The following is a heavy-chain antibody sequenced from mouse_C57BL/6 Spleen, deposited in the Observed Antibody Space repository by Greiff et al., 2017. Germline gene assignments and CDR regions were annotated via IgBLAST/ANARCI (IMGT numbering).Heavy chain of an antibody. CDR1: GFTFSSYT. Sequence: EVMLVESGGGLVKPGGSLKLSCAASGFTFSSYTMSWVRQTPEKRLEWVATISGGGGNTYYPDSVKGRFTISRDNAKNTLYLQMSSLRSEDTALYYCARHRDVGDFDVWGTGTTVTVSS. CDR3: ARHRDVGDFDV. D-gene: IGHD3-1*01. J-gene: IGHJ1*03. CDR2: ISGGGGNT. V-gene: IGHV5-9*01.